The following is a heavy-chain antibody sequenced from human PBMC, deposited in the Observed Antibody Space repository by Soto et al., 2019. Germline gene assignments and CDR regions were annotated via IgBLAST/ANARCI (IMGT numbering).Heavy chain of an antibody. CDR1: GASISSGEYY. CDR2: IYDSGTT. V-gene: IGHV4-30-4*01. CDR3: ASPTNTYDY. D-gene: IGHD2-2*02. J-gene: IGHJ4*02. Sequence: TLSLTCTVSGASISSGEYYWSWIRQPPGKGLEWIGFIYDSGTTYYNPSLKSRVSILIDTSKNHFSLRLSSVTAADTAVYYCASPTNTYDYWGQGTLVTVSS.